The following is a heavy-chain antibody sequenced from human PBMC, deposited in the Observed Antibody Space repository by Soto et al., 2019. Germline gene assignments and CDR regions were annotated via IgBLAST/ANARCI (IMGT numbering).Heavy chain of an antibody. V-gene: IGHV3-30*18. CDR3: AKEEVLWFGELTY. Sequence: GGSLRLSCAASGFTFSSYGMHWVRQAPGKGLEWVAVISYDGSNKYYADSVKGRFTISRDNSKNTLYLQMNSLRAEDTAVYYCAKEEVLWFGELTYWGQGTLVTVSS. CDR1: GFTFSSYG. CDR2: ISYDGSNK. D-gene: IGHD3-10*01. J-gene: IGHJ4*02.